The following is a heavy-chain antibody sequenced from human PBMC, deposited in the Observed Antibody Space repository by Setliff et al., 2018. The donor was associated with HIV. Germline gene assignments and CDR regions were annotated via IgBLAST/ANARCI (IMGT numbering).Heavy chain of an antibody. CDR1: GYTFTNYF. V-gene: IGHV1-69-2*01. CDR2: VDPEDGET. CDR3: ATVRIVGATEFDY. Sequence: ASVKVSCTASGYTFTNYFMHWVRQAPGEGLEWVGRVDPEDGETRYAMKFQGSVTISADTSTDTTYLSLTSLRSQDTAVYYCATVRIVGATEFDYWGQGTVVTVSS. D-gene: IGHD1-26*01. J-gene: IGHJ4*02.